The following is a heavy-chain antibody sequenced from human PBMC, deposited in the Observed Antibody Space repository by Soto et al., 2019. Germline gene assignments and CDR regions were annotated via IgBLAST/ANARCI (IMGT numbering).Heavy chain of an antibody. J-gene: IGHJ4*02. V-gene: IGHV1-18*01. CDR3: ARDVGYGLIDY. Sequence: QVQLVQSGAEVKKPGASVKVSCKASGYTFTSYGIRWVRQAPGQGLEWMGWINAYNGTTNYAQKLQGRVTMTTETSTSTAYMELRSLISDDTAVYYCARDVGYGLIDYWGQGTLVTVSS. D-gene: IGHD5-18*01. CDR1: GYTFTSYG. CDR2: INAYNGTT.